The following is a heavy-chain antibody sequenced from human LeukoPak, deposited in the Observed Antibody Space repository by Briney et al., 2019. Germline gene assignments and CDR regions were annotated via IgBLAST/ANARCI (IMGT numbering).Heavy chain of an antibody. CDR3: ARHAAAAGNIDY. J-gene: IGHJ4*02. CDR2: IYYSGST. CDR1: GGSISSSSYY. D-gene: IGHD6-13*01. Sequence: SETLSLTCTVSGGSISSSSYYWGWIRQPPGKGLEWIGSIYYSGSTYYNPSLKSRVTISVDTSKNQLSLKLSSVTAADTAVYYCARHAAAAGNIDYWGQGTLVTVSS. V-gene: IGHV4-39*01.